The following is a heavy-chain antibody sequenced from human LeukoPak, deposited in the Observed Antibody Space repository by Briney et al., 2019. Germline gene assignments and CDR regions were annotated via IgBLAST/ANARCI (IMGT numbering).Heavy chain of an antibody. CDR1: GFTFSSYA. CDR3: AKAYSGYDADWYFDL. CDR2: ISGSGGST. J-gene: IGHJ2*01. Sequence: PGGSLRLSCAPSGFTFSSYAMSWVRQAPGEGLEWVSAISGSGGSTYYGDSVEGRFTISRDNSKNTLYLQMNSLRAEDTAVYYCAKAYSGYDADWYFDLWGRGTLVTVSS. D-gene: IGHD5-12*01. V-gene: IGHV3-23*01.